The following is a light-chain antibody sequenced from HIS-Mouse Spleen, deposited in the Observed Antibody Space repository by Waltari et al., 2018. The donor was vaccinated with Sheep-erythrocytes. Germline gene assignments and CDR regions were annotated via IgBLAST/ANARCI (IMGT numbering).Light chain of an antibody. J-gene: IGLJ1*01. V-gene: IGLV2-11*01. CDR2: DVS. CDR1: SSDFGGYNS. Sequence: QSALTQPRSVSGSPGQSLTISCPGTSSDFGGYNSVSWYQQHPGKAPKLTIYDVSKRPSGVPDRFSGSKSGNTASLTISGLQAEDEADYYCCSYAGSYNHVFATGTKVTVL. CDR3: CSYAGSYNHV.